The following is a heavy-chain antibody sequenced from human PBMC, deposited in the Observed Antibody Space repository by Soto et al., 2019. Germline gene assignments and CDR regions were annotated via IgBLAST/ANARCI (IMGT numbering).Heavy chain of an antibody. V-gene: IGHV3-23*01. CDR2: ISSSGDHT. D-gene: IGHD4-4*01. J-gene: IGHJ4*02. CDR3: AKLLRPGLQFFDF. CDR1: GFTFSDYA. Sequence: EVQLLESGGGLVQPGGSLRLSCAASGFTFSDYAMSWVRQAPGKGLDWVSAISSSGDHTFYADSVKGRFTISRDNSTNTLYLQVNSLRAEDTAVYYCAKLLRPGLQFFDFWGQGTLVTVSS.